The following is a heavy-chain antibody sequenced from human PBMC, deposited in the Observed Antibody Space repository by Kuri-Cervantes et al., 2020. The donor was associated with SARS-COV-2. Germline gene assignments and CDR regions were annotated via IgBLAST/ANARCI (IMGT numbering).Heavy chain of an antibody. Sequence: GESLKISCAASRFTFSTYTMNWVRQVPGKGLEWVSAISGSGGSTYYADSVKGRFTISRDNAKNTLYLQMNSLRAEDTAVYYCARAAGDDFWSGYYLDYYYYMDVWGKGTTVTVSS. CDR1: RFTFSTYT. CDR2: ISGSGGST. V-gene: IGHV3-23*01. CDR3: ARAAGDDFWSGYYLDYYYYMDV. D-gene: IGHD3-3*01. J-gene: IGHJ6*03.